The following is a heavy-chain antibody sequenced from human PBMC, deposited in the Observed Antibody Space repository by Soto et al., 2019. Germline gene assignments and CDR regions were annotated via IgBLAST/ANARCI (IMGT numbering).Heavy chain of an antibody. D-gene: IGHD5-18*01. CDR3: ARHGNSYGSYYFDY. J-gene: IGHJ4*02. CDR1: GGSISSSSYY. CDR2: IYYSGST. Sequence: SETLSLTCTVSGGSISSSSYYWGWIRQPPGKGLEWIGSIYYSGSTYYNPSLKSRVTISVDTSKNQFSLKLSSVTAADTAVYYCARHGNSYGSYYFDYWGQGTLVTVSS. V-gene: IGHV4-39*01.